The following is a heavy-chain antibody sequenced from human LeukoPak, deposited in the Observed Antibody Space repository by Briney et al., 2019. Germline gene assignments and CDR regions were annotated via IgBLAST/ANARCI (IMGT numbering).Heavy chain of an antibody. Sequence: SETLSLTCTVSGGSISSYYWSWIRQPPGKGLEWIGYIYYSGSANYNPSLKSRVTISVDTSKNQFSLKLSSVTAADTAVYYCARGPRWLPNYYFDYWGQGTLVTVSS. CDR3: ARGPRWLPNYYFDY. J-gene: IGHJ4*02. CDR1: GGSISSYY. V-gene: IGHV4-59*01. CDR2: IYYSGSA. D-gene: IGHD5-24*01.